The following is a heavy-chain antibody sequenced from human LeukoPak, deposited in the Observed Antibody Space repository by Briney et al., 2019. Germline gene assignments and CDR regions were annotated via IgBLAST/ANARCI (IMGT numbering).Heavy chain of an antibody. CDR3: ARVGVTIFAGWFDP. CDR1: GYSISTTYY. Sequence: SSETLSLTCTVSGYSISTTYYWGWIRQPPGAGLEWIGSIHHSGSTYYNPSLKSRVTISVDTSKNQFSLKLSSVTAADTAVYYCARVGVTIFAGWFDPWGQGTLVTVSS. CDR2: IHHSGST. V-gene: IGHV4-38-2*02. J-gene: IGHJ5*02. D-gene: IGHD3-3*01.